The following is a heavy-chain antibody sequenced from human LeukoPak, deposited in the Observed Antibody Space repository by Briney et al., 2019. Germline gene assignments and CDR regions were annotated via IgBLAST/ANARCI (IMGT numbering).Heavy chain of an antibody. D-gene: IGHD1-7*01. CDR2: INPGGVSS. V-gene: IGHV1-46*01. CDR1: GGTFSSYA. J-gene: IGHJ3*02. Sequence: ASVKVSCKASGGTFSSYAISWVRQAPGQGLEWMGIINPGGVSSTSAQKFQGRVTMTRDTSTSTVYMELSSLRSEDTAVYYCARQRYNWNYEALAFDIWGQGTMVTVSS. CDR3: ARQRYNWNYEALAFDI.